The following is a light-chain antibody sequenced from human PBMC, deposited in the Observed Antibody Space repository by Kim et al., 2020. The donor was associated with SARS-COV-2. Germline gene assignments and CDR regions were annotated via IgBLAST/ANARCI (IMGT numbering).Light chain of an antibody. CDR3: QRADSFPLG. Sequence: ASVGDRVTITCGASQDISSWLAWYQQKPGKAPKLLISAASSLQSGVPSRFSGSGSVTDFTLTISSLQPEDFASYYCQRADSFPLGFGGGTKVDIK. CDR2: AAS. CDR1: QDISSW. V-gene: IGKV1-12*01. J-gene: IGKJ4*01.